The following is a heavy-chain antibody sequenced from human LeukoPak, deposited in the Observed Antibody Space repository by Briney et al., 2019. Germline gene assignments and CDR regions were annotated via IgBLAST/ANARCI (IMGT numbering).Heavy chain of an antibody. CDR3: ARGRPVLLWFGEPSNWFDP. V-gene: IGHV4-34*01. Sequence: SETVSLTCAVYGGSFSGYYWSWIRQPPGKGLEWIGEINHSGSTNYNPSLKSRVTISVDTSKNQFSLKLSSVTAADTAVYYCARGRPVLLWFGEPSNWFDPWGQGTLVTVSS. J-gene: IGHJ5*02. D-gene: IGHD3-10*01. CDR1: GGSFSGYY. CDR2: INHSGST.